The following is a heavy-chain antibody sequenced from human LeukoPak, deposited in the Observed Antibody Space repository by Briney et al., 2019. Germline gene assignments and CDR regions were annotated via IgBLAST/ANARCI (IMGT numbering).Heavy chain of an antibody. D-gene: IGHD3-3*01. J-gene: IGHJ4*02. V-gene: IGHV3-30-3*01. CDR2: TSDDGSTK. CDR1: GFTFSSYA. Sequence: GRSLRLSCTASGFTFSSYAMHWVRQAPGKGLQWLALTSDDGSTKYYADSVKGRFTISRDNTMNSLYLQMSSLRAEDTAVYYCATDRGWRTSGYYLYYFEYWGQGTLVTYSS. CDR3: ATDRGWRTSGYYLYYFEY.